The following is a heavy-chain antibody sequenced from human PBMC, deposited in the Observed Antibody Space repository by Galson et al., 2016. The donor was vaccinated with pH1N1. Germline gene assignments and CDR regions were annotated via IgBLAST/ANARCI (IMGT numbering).Heavy chain of an antibody. D-gene: IGHD2-15*01. V-gene: IGHV4-31*03. CDR3: ARDKCSGGSCYSGFDP. CDR1: GGSMTSGHYY. Sequence: TLSLTCTVSGGSMTSGHYYWSWIRQLPDKGLEWIGYIYYGGKTYSNPSLKSRLTISVDTSKNQFSLKLNSVTAADTAVYYCARDKCSGGSCYSGFDPWGQGILVTVSS. CDR2: IYYGGKT. J-gene: IGHJ5*02.